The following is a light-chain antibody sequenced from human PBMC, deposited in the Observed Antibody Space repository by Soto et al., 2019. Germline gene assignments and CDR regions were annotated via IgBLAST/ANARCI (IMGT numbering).Light chain of an antibody. CDR1: SGHSSYA. CDR3: QSWGSGIRGV. J-gene: IGLJ3*02. V-gene: IGLV4-69*01. CDR2: LNSDGSH. Sequence: QLVLTQSPSASASLGAWVKLTCTLSSGHSSYAIAWHQQQPEKGPRYLMKLNSDGSHSKGDGLPDRFSGSSSGAERYLTISSLQSEDEADYYCQSWGSGIRGVFGGGTKLTVL.